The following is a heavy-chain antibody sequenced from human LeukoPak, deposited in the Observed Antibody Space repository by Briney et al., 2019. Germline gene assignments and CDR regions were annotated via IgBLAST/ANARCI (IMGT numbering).Heavy chain of an antibody. CDR2: IHTSGTT. CDR3: ARDPAGHGRYFDY. D-gene: IGHD1-14*01. J-gene: IGHJ4*02. CDR1: GGSINGYF. V-gene: IGHV4-4*07. Sequence: PSETLSLTCTVSGGSINGYFCTWLRQSAGAGLECIGRIHTSGTTYYNPSLKGRVSMSVDTSNNKFSLRLNSVTAADTAVYYCARDPAGHGRYFDYWGQGALVTVSS.